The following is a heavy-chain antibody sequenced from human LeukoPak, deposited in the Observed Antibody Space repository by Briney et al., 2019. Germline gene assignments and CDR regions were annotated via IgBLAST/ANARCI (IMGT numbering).Heavy chain of an antibody. Sequence: GASVKVSCKASGYTFTGYYMHWVRQAPGQGLEWMGGIIPIFGTANYAQKFQGRVTITADESTSTAYMELSSLRSEDTAVYYCAREGSSSWSNDYWGQGTLVTVSS. CDR3: AREGSSSWSNDY. CDR1: GYTFTGYY. CDR2: IIPIFGTA. V-gene: IGHV1-69*13. D-gene: IGHD6-13*01. J-gene: IGHJ4*02.